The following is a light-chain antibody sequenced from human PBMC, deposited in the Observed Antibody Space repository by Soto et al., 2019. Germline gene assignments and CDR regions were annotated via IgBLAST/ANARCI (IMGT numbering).Light chain of an antibody. J-gene: IGKJ4*01. Sequence: EIVLTQSPGTLSLSPGERATLSCRASQTISSSFVAWYQQKPGLAPRLLIFGASSRATGIPDRYSGSGSGTDVTLTISRLEPEDFAVYYCQQYDTSPLTFGGGTKVDIK. CDR2: GAS. CDR1: QTISSSF. V-gene: IGKV3-20*01. CDR3: QQYDTSPLT.